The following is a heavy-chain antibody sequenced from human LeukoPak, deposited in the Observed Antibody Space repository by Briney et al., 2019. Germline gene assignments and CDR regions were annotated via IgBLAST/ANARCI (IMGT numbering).Heavy chain of an antibody. CDR3: ARHHTSAVTSLAV. CDR2: IYYTGST. V-gene: IGHV4-59*08. CDR1: GXTNINHY. Sequence: SETLSLTCTVSGXTNINHYWSWIRHPPGKGLDWIGYIYYTGSTKYNPSLKSRVTMSVDTSKDQVSLQLNSVTAADTAVYYCARHHTSAVTSLAVWGQGTMVTVSS. J-gene: IGHJ3*01. D-gene: IGHD6-19*01.